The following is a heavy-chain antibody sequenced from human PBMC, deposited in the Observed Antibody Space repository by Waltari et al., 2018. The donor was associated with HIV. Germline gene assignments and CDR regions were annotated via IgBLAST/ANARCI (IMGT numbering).Heavy chain of an antibody. V-gene: IGHV3-74*01. CDR1: GLPSGSYW. D-gene: IGHD4-17*01. Sequence: EVQLVESGGGLVQPGGSLRPSFAASGLPSGSYWMPWVRQAPGKGLLWVSCISSDGSTTNYADSVKGRLTISRDNAKNTLYLQMNSLRADDTAVYYCARENTMTYYDALDIWGQGTMVTVSS. CDR2: ISSDGSTT. CDR3: ARENTMTYYDALDI. J-gene: IGHJ3*02.